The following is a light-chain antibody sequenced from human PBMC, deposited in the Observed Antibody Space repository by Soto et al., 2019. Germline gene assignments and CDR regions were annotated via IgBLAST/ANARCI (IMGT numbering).Light chain of an antibody. CDR1: NIGSKS. V-gene: IGLV3-21*02. J-gene: IGLJ1*01. Sequence: SYELTQPPSVSVAPGQTARITCGGNNIGSKSVHWYQQKPGQAPVLVVYDDSHRPSGIPERFSGSNSGNTATLTISRVEAGDEADYYCQVWDSSSDHRVFGTGTKVTVL. CDR3: QVWDSSSDHRV. CDR2: DDS.